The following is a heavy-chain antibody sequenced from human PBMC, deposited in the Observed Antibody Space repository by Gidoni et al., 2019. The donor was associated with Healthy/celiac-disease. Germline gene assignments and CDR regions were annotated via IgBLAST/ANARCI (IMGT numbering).Heavy chain of an antibody. CDR3: TRRTRSGSYYSY. CDR2: IIPILGTA. CDR1: GGTFSSYA. D-gene: IGHD1-26*01. V-gene: IGHV1-69*01. J-gene: IGHJ4*02. Sequence: QEQLVQCGAEVKKPGSSVTVSCKASGGTFSSYAISWVRQAPGQGLAWMGGIIPILGTANYAQKFQGRVTITADEATSTAYMELSSLRSEYTAVYYCTRRTRSGSYYSYWGQGTLVTVSS.